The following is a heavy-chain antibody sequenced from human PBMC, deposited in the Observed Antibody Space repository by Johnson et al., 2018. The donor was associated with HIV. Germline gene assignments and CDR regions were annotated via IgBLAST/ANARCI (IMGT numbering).Heavy chain of an antibody. Sequence: VQLVESGGGLVQPGGSLRLSCAASGFTVSSNYMSWVRQAPGKGLEWVSVISWNSGRIGYADSVKGRFTISRDNAKNSLYLQMNSLRAEDTAVYYCALTDYGDYPQRVPDAFDIWGQGTMVTVSS. J-gene: IGHJ3*02. D-gene: IGHD4-17*01. CDR1: GFTVSSNY. V-gene: IGHV3-48*04. CDR2: ISWNSGRI. CDR3: ALTDYGDYPQRVPDAFDI.